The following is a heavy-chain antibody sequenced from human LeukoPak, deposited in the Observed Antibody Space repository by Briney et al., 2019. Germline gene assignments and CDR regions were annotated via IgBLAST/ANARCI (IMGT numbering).Heavy chain of an antibody. D-gene: IGHD3-9*01. Sequence: GGSLRLSCVASGFTFSTNSMNWVRQAPGKGLEWVAYISSGSHTISYADSVRGRFTLSRDNAKNSLYLQMNSLRVEDTAVYYCTRDLMDYDVSTGLHHYYMDVWGQGTTVTVSS. CDR2: ISSGSHTI. V-gene: IGHV3-48*04. CDR3: TRDLMDYDVSTGLHHYYMDV. J-gene: IGHJ6*02. CDR1: GFTFSTNS.